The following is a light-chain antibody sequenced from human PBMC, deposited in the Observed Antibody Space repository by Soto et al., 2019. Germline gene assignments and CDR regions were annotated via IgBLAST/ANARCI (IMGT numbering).Light chain of an antibody. CDR3: QQYNNWPWT. V-gene: IGKV3-15*01. Sequence: EIVLTQYPTTLSVSPGGRATLSCRASQSISDTLAWYQQKPGQAPRLLIYGASTRATGFPARFSGSGSGTDFTLTISSLQSEDFAVYYCQQYNNWPWTFGQGTKVDIK. J-gene: IGKJ1*01. CDR1: QSISDT. CDR2: GAS.